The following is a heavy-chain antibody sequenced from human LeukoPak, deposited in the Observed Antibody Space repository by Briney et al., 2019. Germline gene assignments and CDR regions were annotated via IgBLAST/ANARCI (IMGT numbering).Heavy chain of an antibody. V-gene: IGHV4-34*01. CDR3: ARVAYRYSINDWSRTGLGAYATKHYYYMDV. Sequence: SETLSLTCAVYGGSFSDYSWTWIRQAPGEGLEWIGEINHNGGTNHNPSLVSRVIMSVDTSKNQFSLKVSSVTAADTAVYYCARVAYRYSINDWSRTGLGAYATKHYYYMDVWGKGTTVTVSS. J-gene: IGHJ6*03. CDR1: GGSFSDYS. D-gene: IGHD3-9*01. CDR2: INHNGGT.